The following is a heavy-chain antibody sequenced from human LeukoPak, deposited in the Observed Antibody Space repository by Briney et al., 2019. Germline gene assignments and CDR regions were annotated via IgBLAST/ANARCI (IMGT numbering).Heavy chain of an antibody. D-gene: IGHD6-6*01. CDR3: ARAEEEYSSAWNPLSYFDS. CDR2: INRGGIT. J-gene: IGHJ4*02. Sequence: SETLSLTCTVSGXSISTYYGSWIRQPPGKGLEWIGEINRGGITNYNPSLKRRVTMSVDTSKNQFSLKLSSVTAADTAVYYCARAEEEYSSAWNPLSYFDSWGQGTLVTVSS. CDR1: GXSISTYY. V-gene: IGHV4-34*01.